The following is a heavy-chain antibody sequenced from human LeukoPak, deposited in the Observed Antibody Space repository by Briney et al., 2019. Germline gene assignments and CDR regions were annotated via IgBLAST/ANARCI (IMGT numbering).Heavy chain of an antibody. V-gene: IGHV3-7*05. CDR2: IKQDGSEK. Sequence: PGGSLRLSCAASGFTFSTYSMTWVRQAPGKGLEWVANIKQDGSEKLYVDSVKGRFTISRDDAKNSLYLQMNSLRAEDTAVYYCARGSRLSYDILTGYHHWGQGTLVTVSS. D-gene: IGHD3-9*01. CDR1: GFTFSTYS. CDR3: ARGSRLSYDILTGYHH. J-gene: IGHJ4*02.